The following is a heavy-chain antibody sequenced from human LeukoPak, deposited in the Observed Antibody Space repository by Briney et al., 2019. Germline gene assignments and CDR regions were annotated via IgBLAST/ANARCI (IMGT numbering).Heavy chain of an antibody. D-gene: IGHD6-13*01. CDR2: INQDGSGK. CDR3: AREGDSSSWYHFDY. J-gene: IGHJ4*02. CDR1: GFTFSNYR. V-gene: IGHV3-7*01. Sequence: GGSLRLSCAASGFTFSNYRMSWVRQAPGKGLEWVASINQDGSGKDFVDSVMGRFTISRDNAKNSLYLQMNSLRAEDTAVYYCAREGDSSSWYHFDYWGQGTLVTVSS.